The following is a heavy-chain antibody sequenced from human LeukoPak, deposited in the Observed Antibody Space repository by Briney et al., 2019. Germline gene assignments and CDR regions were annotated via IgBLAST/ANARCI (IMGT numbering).Heavy chain of an antibody. D-gene: IGHD3-22*01. CDR3: AKDVVTNFDAFDI. CDR2: ISGSRDNS. V-gene: IGHV3-23*01. CDR1: GFTFKNSA. Sequence: GGSLRLSCAASGFTFKNSAMSWVRQAPGRGLEWVSTISGSRDNSYYADSVKGRFTISRDNSKNTLYLQMNSLRAEDTAVYYCAKDVVTNFDAFDIWGQGTMVTVSS. J-gene: IGHJ3*02.